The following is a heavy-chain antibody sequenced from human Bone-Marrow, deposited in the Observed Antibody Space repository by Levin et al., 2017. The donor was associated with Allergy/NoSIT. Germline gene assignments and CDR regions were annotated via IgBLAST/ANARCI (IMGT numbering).Heavy chain of an antibody. Sequence: GGSLRLSCRTSGSSFDTYWIAWVRLMPGKGLEWLGIIYPGDSQTTYSPSFQGQVTLSVDKSLTTAYLQWSSLKASDSAIYYGARRWSWNDGSFDFWGQGTLVSVSS. CDR2: IYPGDSQT. CDR3: ARRWSWNDGSFDF. V-gene: IGHV5-51*01. CDR1: GSSFDTYW. J-gene: IGHJ4*02. D-gene: IGHD1-1*01.